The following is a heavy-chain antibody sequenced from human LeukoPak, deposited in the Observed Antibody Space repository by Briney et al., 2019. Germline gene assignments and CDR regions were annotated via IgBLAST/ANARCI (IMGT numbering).Heavy chain of an antibody. Sequence: KPGGSLRLSCTASGFTFGDYAMSWFRQAPGKGLEWVGFIRSKAYGGTTENAASVKGRFTISRDDSKSVVYLQMNSLKTEDTAFYYCTRGVGQQLIPPDYWGQGTLVTVSS. CDR2: IRSKAYGGTT. CDR3: TRGVGQQLIPPDY. D-gene: IGHD6-13*01. CDR1: GFTFGDYA. J-gene: IGHJ4*02. V-gene: IGHV3-49*05.